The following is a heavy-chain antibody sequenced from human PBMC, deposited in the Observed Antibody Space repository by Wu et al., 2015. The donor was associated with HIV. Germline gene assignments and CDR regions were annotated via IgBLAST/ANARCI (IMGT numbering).Heavy chain of an antibody. Sequence: QVRLIQSGAEVRKPGASVKVSCKASGYTFTHYDINWVRQASGQGLEWMGWMNPXSGNTGYRQRFQGRVTMTRNNSITTAYMELSRLRSEDTAIYYCAVLYDVEGDKAILDHVGQGTVVTVSS. CDR1: GYTFTHYD. CDR3: AVLYDVEGDKAILDH. J-gene: IGHJ4*02. V-gene: IGHV1-8*01. CDR2: MNPXSGNT. D-gene: IGHD3-16*01.